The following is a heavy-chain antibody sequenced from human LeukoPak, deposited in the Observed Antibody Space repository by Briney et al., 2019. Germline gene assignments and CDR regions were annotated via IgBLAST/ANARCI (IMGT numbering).Heavy chain of an antibody. CDR1: GGSISSYY. D-gene: IGHD2-15*01. Sequence: SETLSLTCTVSGGSISSYYWSWIRQPPGKGLEWIGYIYYSGSTNYNPSLKSRVTISVDTSKNQFSLKLSSVTAADTAVYYCAREDAEGGFDYWGQGTLVTVSS. CDR3: AREDAEGGFDY. CDR2: IYYSGST. J-gene: IGHJ4*02. V-gene: IGHV4-59*12.